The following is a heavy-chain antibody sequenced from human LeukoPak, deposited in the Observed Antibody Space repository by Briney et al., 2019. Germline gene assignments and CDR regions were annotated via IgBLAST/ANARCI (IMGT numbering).Heavy chain of an antibody. V-gene: IGHV4-59*01. CDR2: IYDSGST. Sequence: SETLSLTCTVSGGSMNNYYWSWIRRPPGKGLGCIGYIYDSGSTNYNPSLKSRVAMSVDTSRNQFSLKMSSVTAADTAVYYCARGPVNYYFDYWGQGTLVTVSS. D-gene: IGHD1-7*01. CDR1: GGSMNNYY. CDR3: ARGPVNYYFDY. J-gene: IGHJ4*02.